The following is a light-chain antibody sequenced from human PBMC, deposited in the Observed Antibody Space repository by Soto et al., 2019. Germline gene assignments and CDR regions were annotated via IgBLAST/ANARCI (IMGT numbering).Light chain of an antibody. CDR3: QQTYSTSPVT. CDR2: AAS. V-gene: IGKV1-39*01. Sequence: DIELTQSPSSLSASVGDRVTITCRTRHSFSRFLNWYQQKPGQAPKLLIYAASTLQSGVPSRFSGGGSGTEFTLTISSLQPEDFATYYCQQTYSTSPVTFGPGTKVDVK. CDR1: HSFSRF. J-gene: IGKJ3*01.